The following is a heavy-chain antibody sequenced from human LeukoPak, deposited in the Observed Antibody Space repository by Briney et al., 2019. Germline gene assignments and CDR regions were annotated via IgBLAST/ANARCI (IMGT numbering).Heavy chain of an antibody. CDR1: GFTFSSYS. V-gene: IGHV3-7*01. CDR3: AKLAKYFYGSETYYFFEH. CDR2: IKQDGTEK. D-gene: IGHD3-10*01. Sequence: GGSLRLSCAASGFTFSSYSMNWVRQAPGKGLEWVANIKQDGTEKYYVDSVKGRFTISRDNAKNSLYLQMNSLRVEDTAVYYCAKLAKYFYGSETYYFFEHWGQGTPVTAPS. J-gene: IGHJ4*02.